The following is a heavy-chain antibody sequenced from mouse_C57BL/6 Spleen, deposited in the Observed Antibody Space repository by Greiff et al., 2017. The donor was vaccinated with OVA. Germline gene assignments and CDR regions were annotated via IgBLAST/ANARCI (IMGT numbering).Heavy chain of an antibody. CDR1: GFTFSSYG. D-gene: IGHD1-1*01. CDR2: ISSGGSYT. V-gene: IGHV5-6*02. Sequence: DVKLVESGGDLVKPGGSLKLSCAASGFTFSSYGMSWVRQTPDKRLEWVATISSGGSYTYYPDSVKGRFTISRDNAKNTLYLQMSSLKSEDTAMYYSAGVPSTVPDVWGTGTTVTVSS. CDR3: AGVPSTVPDV. J-gene: IGHJ1*03.